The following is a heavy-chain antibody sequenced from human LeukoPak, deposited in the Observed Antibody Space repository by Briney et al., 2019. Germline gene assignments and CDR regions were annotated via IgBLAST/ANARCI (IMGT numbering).Heavy chain of an antibody. Sequence: GGSLRLSCAASGFTFSSYSMNWVRQAPGKGLEWVSSISSSSSYIYYADSVKGRFTISRDNSKNTLFLEMNSLRPEDTAVYYCASEGLSSGSHFSAWFDPWGQGTLVTVSS. D-gene: IGHD3-10*01. CDR2: ISSSSSYI. CDR1: GFTFSSYS. V-gene: IGHV3-21*01. CDR3: ASEGLSSGSHFSAWFDP. J-gene: IGHJ5*02.